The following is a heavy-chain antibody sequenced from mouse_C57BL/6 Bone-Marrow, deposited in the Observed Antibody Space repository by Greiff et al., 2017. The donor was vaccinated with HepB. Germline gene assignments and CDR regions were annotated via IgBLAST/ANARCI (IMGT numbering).Heavy chain of an antibody. D-gene: IGHD2-12*01. Sequence: QVQLQQPGAELVRPGTSVKLSCKASGYTFTSYWMHWVKQRPGQGLEWIGVIDPSDSYNNYNQKFKGKATLTVDTSSSTAYMQLSSLTSEDSAVYYGARESGTIYDGFAYWGQGTLVTVSA. J-gene: IGHJ3*01. V-gene: IGHV1-59*01. CDR3: ARESGTIYDGFAY. CDR1: GYTFTSYW. CDR2: IDPSDSYN.